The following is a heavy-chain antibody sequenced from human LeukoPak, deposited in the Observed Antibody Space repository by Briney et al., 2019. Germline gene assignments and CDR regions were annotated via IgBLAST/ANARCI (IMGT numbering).Heavy chain of an antibody. CDR3: ARHLYHYDSSGYYETDYFDY. CDR2: IYPGDSDT. Sequence: GESLKISCKGSGYSFTSYWIGWVRQMPGKGLEWMGIIYPGDSDTRYSPSFQGQVTISADKSISTAYLQWSSLKASDTAMYYCARHLYHYDSSGYYETDYFDYWGQGTLVTVSS. V-gene: IGHV5-51*01. CDR1: GYSFTSYW. D-gene: IGHD3-22*01. J-gene: IGHJ4*02.